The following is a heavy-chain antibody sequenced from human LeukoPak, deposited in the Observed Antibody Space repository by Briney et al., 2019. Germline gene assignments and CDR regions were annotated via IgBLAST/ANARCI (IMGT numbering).Heavy chain of an antibody. CDR1: GFTFSNYA. CDR3: ARRADDAFDI. CDR2: ISGSTGST. Sequence: GGSLRLSCAASGFTFSNYAMNWVRQAPGKGLEWVSHISGSTGSTYYADSVKGRFSISRDNSKNTVYLQMNSLRVEDTAVYYCARRADDAFDIWGQGTMVTVSS. V-gene: IGHV3-23*01. J-gene: IGHJ3*02.